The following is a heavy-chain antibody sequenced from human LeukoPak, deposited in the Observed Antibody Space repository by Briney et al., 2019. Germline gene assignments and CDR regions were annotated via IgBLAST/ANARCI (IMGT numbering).Heavy chain of an antibody. CDR2: IHQSGST. V-gene: IGHV4-4*02. D-gene: IGHD4-23*01. CDR1: GGSISSSNW. CDR3: ARGGNSPFDY. J-gene: IGHJ4*02. Sequence: SETLPLTCVVSGGSISSSNWWNWVRQPPGKGLEWIGKIHQSGSTKYNPSLNSRVTISVDKSKNQFSLILSSVTAADTAVYYCARGGNSPFDYWGQGTLVTVSS.